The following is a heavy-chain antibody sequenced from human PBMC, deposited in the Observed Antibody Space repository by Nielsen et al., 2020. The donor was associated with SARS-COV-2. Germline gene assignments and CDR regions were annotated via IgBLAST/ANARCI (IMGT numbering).Heavy chain of an antibody. J-gene: IGHJ4*02. D-gene: IGHD5-18*01. CDR3: AKGGYSYGYYFDY. Sequence: GESLKISCAASGFTSSSYGMHWVRQAPGKGLEWVAVISYDGSNKYYADSVKGRFTISRDNSKNTLYLQMNSLRAEDTAVYYCAKGGYSYGYYFDYWGQGTLVTVSS. V-gene: IGHV3-30*18. CDR1: GFTSSSYG. CDR2: ISYDGSNK.